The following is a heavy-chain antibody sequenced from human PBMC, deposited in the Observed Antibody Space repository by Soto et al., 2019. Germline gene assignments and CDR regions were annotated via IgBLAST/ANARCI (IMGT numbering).Heavy chain of an antibody. CDR1: GGSISSYY. Sequence: QVQLQESGPGLVKPSETLSLTCTVSGGSISSYYWSWIRQPPGKGLEWIGYIYYSGSTNYNPSLKCRVTISVDTSKNQFSLKLSSVTAADTAVYYCARLRADIGATSYWYFDLWGRGSLVTVSS. D-gene: IGHD5-12*01. CDR2: IYYSGST. J-gene: IGHJ2*01. V-gene: IGHV4-59*01. CDR3: ARLRADIGATSYWYFDL.